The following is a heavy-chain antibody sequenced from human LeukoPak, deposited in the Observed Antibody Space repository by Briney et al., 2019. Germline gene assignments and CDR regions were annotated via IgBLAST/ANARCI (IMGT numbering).Heavy chain of an antibody. D-gene: IGHD6-13*01. V-gene: IGHV4-59*01. J-gene: IGHJ4*02. CDR1: GGSISSYY. CDR2: IYYSGST. Sequence: SETLSLTCTVCGGSISSYYWSWIRQPPGKGLEWIGYIYYSGSTNYNPSLKSRVTISVDTSKNQFSLKLSSVTAADTAVYYCARQKSIAAAPLDYWGQGTLVTVSS. CDR3: ARQKSIAAAPLDY.